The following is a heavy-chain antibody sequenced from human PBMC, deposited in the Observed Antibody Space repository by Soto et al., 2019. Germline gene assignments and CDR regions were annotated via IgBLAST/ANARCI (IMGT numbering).Heavy chain of an antibody. D-gene: IGHD2-15*01. Sequence: QVQVVQSGAEVKKPGASVKVSCKTSGYTFSNYGINWVRQAPGQGLEWMGWINVYNGNTNYAQKLKGRVIMTTDTDTSTAYMELKNRMSDDADMYYCARGADRTCSDYWGQGTLVTVSS. CDR1: GYTFSNYG. CDR2: INVYNGNT. CDR3: ARGADRTCSDY. V-gene: IGHV1-18*01. J-gene: IGHJ4*02.